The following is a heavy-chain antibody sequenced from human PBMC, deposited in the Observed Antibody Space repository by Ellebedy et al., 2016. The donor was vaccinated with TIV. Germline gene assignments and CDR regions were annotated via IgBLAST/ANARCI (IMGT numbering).Heavy chain of an antibody. J-gene: IGHJ1*01. CDR2: ISSSSSYT. CDR1: GFTFSSYS. D-gene: IGHD3-22*01. CDR3: ARTPGRVITVYFQH. V-gene: IGHV3-21*01. Sequence: GGSLRLSCAASGFTFSSYSMNWVRQAPGKGLEWVSSISSSSSYTYYADSVKGRFTISRDNAKNSLYLQMNSLRAEDTAVYYCARTPGRVITVYFQHWGQGTLVTVSS.